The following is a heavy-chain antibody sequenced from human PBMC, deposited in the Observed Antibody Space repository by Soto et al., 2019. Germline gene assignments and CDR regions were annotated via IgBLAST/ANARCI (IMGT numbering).Heavy chain of an antibody. CDR1: GFTFSSYG. J-gene: IGHJ6*03. CDR3: ARDNYYGSGSYYSSPDYYYYYYMDV. V-gene: IGHV3-33*01. CDR2: IWYDGSNK. Sequence: QVQLVESGGGVVHPGRSLRLSCAASGFTFSSYGMHWVRQAPGKGLEWVAVIWYDGSNKYYADSVKGRFTISRDNSKNTLYLQMNSLRAEDTAVYYCARDNYYGSGSYYSSPDYYYYYYMDVWGKGTTVTVSS. D-gene: IGHD3-10*01.